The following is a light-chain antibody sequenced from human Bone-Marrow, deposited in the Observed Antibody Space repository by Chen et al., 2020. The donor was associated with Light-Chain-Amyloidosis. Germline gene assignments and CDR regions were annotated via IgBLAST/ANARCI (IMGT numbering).Light chain of an antibody. V-gene: IGLV3-25*03. Sequence: SYELPQPPSASVSPGQTARITCSGDDLPTKYAYWYQQKPGQASVLVIHRDTERPSGISERFSGSSSGTTATLTISGVQAEDEADYHCQSADSSGTYEVIFGGGTTLTVL. CDR3: QSADSSGTYEVI. J-gene: IGLJ2*01. CDR2: RDT. CDR1: DLPTKY.